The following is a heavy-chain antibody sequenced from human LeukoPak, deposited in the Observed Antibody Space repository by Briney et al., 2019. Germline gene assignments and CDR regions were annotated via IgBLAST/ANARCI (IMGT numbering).Heavy chain of an antibody. J-gene: IGHJ5*02. CDR3: AKDRASGSGSYSYRGFDH. CDR1: GFTFNNYA. V-gene: IGHV3-23*01. D-gene: IGHD6-19*01. CDR2: ISSGGDYT. Sequence: GGSLRLSCAASGFTFNNYAMRWVRQAPGRGLEWVSAISSGGDYTNSADSVKGRFTISRDNSRNTLYLQMNSLRAEDTAVYYCAKDRASGSGSYSYRGFDHWGQGTLVTVSS.